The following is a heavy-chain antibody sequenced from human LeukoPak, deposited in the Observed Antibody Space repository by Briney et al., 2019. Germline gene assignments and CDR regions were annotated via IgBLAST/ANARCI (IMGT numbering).Heavy chain of an antibody. CDR1: GFTFSSYW. CDR3: ARNPTILRSRRSHYMDV. J-gene: IGHJ6*03. Sequence: GGSLRLSCAASGFTFSSYWMHWVRQAPGKGLVWVSRINTDGSSTSYADSVKGRFTISRDNAKNTLYLQMNSLRAEDTAVYYCARNPTILRSRRSHYMDVWGKGTTVTVSS. D-gene: IGHD3-3*01. CDR2: INTDGSST. V-gene: IGHV3-74*01.